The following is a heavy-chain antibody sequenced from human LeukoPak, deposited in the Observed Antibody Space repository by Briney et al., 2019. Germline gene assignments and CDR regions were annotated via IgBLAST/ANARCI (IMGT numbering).Heavy chain of an antibody. CDR3: ARDKVGVTARGYYFDY. Sequence: SGTLSLTCAVSGGSISSGNWWSCVRQPPRKGLEWIGEIYRSGSTNYNPSLKSRVTISVDTSKNQFSLKLSSVTAADTAVYYCARDKVGVTARGYYFDYWGQGTLVTVSS. V-gene: IGHV4-4*02. D-gene: IGHD1-26*01. J-gene: IGHJ4*02. CDR2: IYRSGST. CDR1: GGSISSGNW.